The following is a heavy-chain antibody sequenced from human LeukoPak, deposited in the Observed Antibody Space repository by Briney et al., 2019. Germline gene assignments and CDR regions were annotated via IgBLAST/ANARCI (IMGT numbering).Heavy chain of an antibody. V-gene: IGHV3-15*01. Sequence: GGSLRLSCAASGFTFSSYAMSWVRQAPGKGLEWVGRIKSKTDGGTTDYAAPVKGRFTISRDDSKNTLYLQMNSLRAEDTAVYYCAKEKVTIPFYYMDVWGKGTTVTVSS. J-gene: IGHJ6*03. CDR3: AKEKVTIPFYYMDV. D-gene: IGHD3-3*01. CDR2: IKSKTDGGTT. CDR1: GFTFSSYA.